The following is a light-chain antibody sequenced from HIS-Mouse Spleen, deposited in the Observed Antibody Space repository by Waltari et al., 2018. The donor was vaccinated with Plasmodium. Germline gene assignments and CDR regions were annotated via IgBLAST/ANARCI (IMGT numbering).Light chain of an antibody. Sequence: AIRMTQSPSSFSASTGDRVTITCRASQGISSYLAWYQQKPGKAPKLLIYAASTLQSGVPSRFSGSGSGTDFTLTISCLQSEDFATYYCQQYDSYPLTFGGGTKVESK. CDR3: QQYDSYPLT. CDR1: QGISSY. CDR2: AAS. V-gene: IGKV1-8*01. J-gene: IGKJ4*02.